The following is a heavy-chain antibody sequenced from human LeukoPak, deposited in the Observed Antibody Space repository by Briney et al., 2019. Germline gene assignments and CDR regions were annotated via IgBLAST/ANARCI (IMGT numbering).Heavy chain of an antibody. D-gene: IGHD3-10*01. CDR3: AKDGGPGFGELYYYYYMDV. Sequence: GGSLRLSCAASGFIFSSYGMHWVRQGPGKGLEWVAFIQYDGGNEYYADSVKGRLTISRDNSKNTLYLQMNSLRAEDTAVYYCAKDGGPGFGELYYYYYMDVWGKGTTVTVSS. V-gene: IGHV3-30*02. CDR2: IQYDGGNE. CDR1: GFIFSSYG. J-gene: IGHJ6*03.